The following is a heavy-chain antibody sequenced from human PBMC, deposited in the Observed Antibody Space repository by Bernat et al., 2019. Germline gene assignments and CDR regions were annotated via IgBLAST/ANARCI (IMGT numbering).Heavy chain of an antibody. V-gene: IGHV3-30*18. J-gene: IGHJ4*02. CDR2: ISYDGSNK. CDR1: GFTFSSYG. Sequence: QVQLVESGGGVVQPGRSPRLSCAASGFTFSSYGMHWVRQAPGKGLEWVAVISYDGSNKYYADSVKGRFTISRDNSKNTLYLQMNSLRAEDTAVYYCAKLSTRRTGNLDYWGQGTLVTVSS. D-gene: IGHD3-10*01. CDR3: AKLSTRRTGNLDY.